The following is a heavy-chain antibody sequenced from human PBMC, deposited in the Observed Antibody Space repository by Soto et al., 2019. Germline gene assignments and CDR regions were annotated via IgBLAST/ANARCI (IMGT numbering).Heavy chain of an antibody. CDR1: GYTFTGYY. CDR2: INPNSGGT. V-gene: IGHV1-2*04. Sequence: ASEKVSCKASGYTFTGYYRHWVRQAPGQGLEWMGWINPNSGGTNYAQKFQGWVTMTMDTSLSTAYMELSRLRSDDTAVYYCASGYYDFWSCYPRTYGMDVWGQGTTVTVSS. J-gene: IGHJ6*02. D-gene: IGHD3-3*01. CDR3: ASGYYDFWSCYPRTYGMDV.